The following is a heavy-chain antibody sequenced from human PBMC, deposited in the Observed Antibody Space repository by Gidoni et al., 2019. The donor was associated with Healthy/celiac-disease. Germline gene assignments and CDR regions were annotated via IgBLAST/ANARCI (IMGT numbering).Heavy chain of an antibody. CDR1: GYSFTSYW. CDR2: IYPGDSDT. CDR3: ARPHGPYCGGDCYTDAFDI. D-gene: IGHD2-21*02. J-gene: IGHJ3*02. V-gene: IGHV5-51*01. Sequence: EVQLVQSGAEVKKPGASLKMSCKGSGYSFTSYWIGWVRQMLGKGLEGMGIIYPGDSDTRYSPSFQGRVTIPADKSISTAYLQWSSLKASDTAMYYCARPHGPYCGGDCYTDAFDIWGQGTMVTVFS.